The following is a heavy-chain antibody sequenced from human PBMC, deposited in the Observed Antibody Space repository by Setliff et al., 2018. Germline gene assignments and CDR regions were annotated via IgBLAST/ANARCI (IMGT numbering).Heavy chain of an antibody. D-gene: IGHD6-6*01. Sequence: GGSLRLSCAASGFTFSCYSMNWVRQAPGKGLEWVSSISSSSSYIYYADSVKGRLTISRDNAKNSLYLQMNSLRAEDTAVYYCARAPSSSSASWFDPWGQGTLVTVSS. J-gene: IGHJ5*02. CDR3: ARAPSSSSASWFDP. CDR1: GFTFSCYS. V-gene: IGHV3-21*01. CDR2: ISSSSSYI.